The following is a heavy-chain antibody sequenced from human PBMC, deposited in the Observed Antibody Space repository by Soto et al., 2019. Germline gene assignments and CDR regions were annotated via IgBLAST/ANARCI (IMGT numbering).Heavy chain of an antibody. CDR3: GTEYYDFWSVTYDYYGMEV. Sequence: SETLSLTCSVSGVSISRYYWSCVRHPPGRGLEWIGNIFSSGTTNYNPSLKSRVTISVDTSKDQVSLILNAVTAADRAVDYCGTEYYDFWSVTYDYYGMEVWG. J-gene: IGHJ6*01. CDR2: IFSSGTT. CDR1: GVSISRYY. V-gene: IGHV4-59*01. D-gene: IGHD3-3*01.